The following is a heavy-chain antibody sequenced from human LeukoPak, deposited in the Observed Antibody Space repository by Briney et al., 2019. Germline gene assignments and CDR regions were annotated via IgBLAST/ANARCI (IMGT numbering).Heavy chain of an antibody. V-gene: IGHV4-30-2*01. Sequence: PSETLSLTCVVSGDSISRGSYSWTWIRQAPGKGLEWIGYIYPRGSTYYNPSLKSRVTISVDTSKNQFSLKLSSVTAADTAVYYCARHWAYFDYWGQGTLVTVSS. CDR2: IYPRGST. J-gene: IGHJ4*02. CDR1: GDSISRGSYS. CDR3: ARHWAYFDY. D-gene: IGHD3-16*01.